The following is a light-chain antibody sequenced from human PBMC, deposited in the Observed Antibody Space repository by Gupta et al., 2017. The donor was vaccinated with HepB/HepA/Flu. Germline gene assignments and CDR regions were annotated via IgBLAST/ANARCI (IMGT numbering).Light chain of an antibody. J-gene: IGLJ2*01. V-gene: IGLV2-14*01. CDR1: SSDV. CDR2: AVR. Sequence: QSALTQPASVSGSPGQSITISCTGTSSDVAWYHQHPGKAPKLMIYAVRNRPARVSYRFSGSKSGDTASLTISGLQAEDEADYYCSSFTSTSSLAVFGGGTKVTVL. CDR3: SSFTSTSSLAV.